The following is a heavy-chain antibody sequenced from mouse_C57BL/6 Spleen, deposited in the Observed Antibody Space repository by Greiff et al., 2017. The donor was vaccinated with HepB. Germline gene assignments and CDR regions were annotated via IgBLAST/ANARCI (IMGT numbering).Heavy chain of an antibody. J-gene: IGHJ3*01. V-gene: IGHV1-26*01. CDR2: INPNNGGT. D-gene: IGHD2-2*01. CDR1: GYTFTDYY. CDR3: ARSDGYDPPGFAY. Sequence: EVQLQQSGPELVKPGASVKISCKASGYTFTDYYMNWVKQSHGKSLEWIGDINPNNGGTSYNQKFKGKATLTVDKSSSTAYMELRSLTSEDSAVYYGARSDGYDPPGFAYWGQGTRVTVSA.